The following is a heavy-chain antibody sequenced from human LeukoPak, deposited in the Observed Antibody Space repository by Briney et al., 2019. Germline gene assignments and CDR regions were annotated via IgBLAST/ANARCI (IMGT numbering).Heavy chain of an antibody. Sequence: PGGSLRLSCAASGFTFSTYGMHWVRQAPGKGLEWVAFIRNDGSIKYYADSVKGRFTISRDNSKNTLYLQMNSLRVEDTAVYYCAKDAPDSGGWHLDYWGQGTPVTVSS. CDR3: AKDAPDSGGWHLDY. CDR2: IRNDGSIK. CDR1: GFTFSTYG. J-gene: IGHJ4*02. D-gene: IGHD6-19*01. V-gene: IGHV3-30*02.